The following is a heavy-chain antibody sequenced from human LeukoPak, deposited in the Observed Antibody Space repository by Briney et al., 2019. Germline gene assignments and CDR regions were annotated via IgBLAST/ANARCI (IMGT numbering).Heavy chain of an antibody. J-gene: IGHJ4*02. V-gene: IGHV4-59*08. Sequence: SETLSLTCTVSGGSISRYYWGWIRQPPGKGLEWIGYIYYSGSTNYNPSLKSRVTISVDTSKTQFSLQLSAVTAADTAVYYCARLICSGGSCYHYYDSSGYYRPLYFDYWGQGTLVTVSS. CDR3: ARLICSGGSCYHYYDSSGYYRPLYFDY. D-gene: IGHD3-22*01. CDR2: IYYSGST. CDR1: GGSISRYY.